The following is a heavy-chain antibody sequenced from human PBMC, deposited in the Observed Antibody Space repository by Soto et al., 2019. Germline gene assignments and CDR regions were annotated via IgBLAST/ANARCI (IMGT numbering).Heavy chain of an antibody. CDR3: ARDSDSSSDDAFDI. J-gene: IGHJ3*02. CDR1: GYTFTSYG. V-gene: IGHV1-18*01. CDR2: ISAYSGNT. D-gene: IGHD6-6*01. Sequence: ASVKVSCKASGYTFTSYGISWVRQAPGQGLEWMGWISAYSGNTNYAQKLQGRVTVTTDTSTSTVYMELSSLRSEDTAVYYCARDSDSSSDDAFDIRGQGTMVTVSS.